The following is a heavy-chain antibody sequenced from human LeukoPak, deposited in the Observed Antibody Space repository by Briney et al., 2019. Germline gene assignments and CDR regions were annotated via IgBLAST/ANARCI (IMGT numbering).Heavy chain of an antibody. CDR2: FYYSGST. CDR1: GGSISSSSYY. D-gene: IGHD3-10*01. V-gene: IGHV4-39*01. CDR3: ARQYYGFDP. Sequence: KPSEPLSLTCTVSGGSISSSSYYWGWIRQPPGKGLEWIGSFYYSGSTNYNPSLKSRVTISVDMSKNQFSLKLSSVTAADTAVYYCARQYYGFDPWGQGTLVTVSS. J-gene: IGHJ5*02.